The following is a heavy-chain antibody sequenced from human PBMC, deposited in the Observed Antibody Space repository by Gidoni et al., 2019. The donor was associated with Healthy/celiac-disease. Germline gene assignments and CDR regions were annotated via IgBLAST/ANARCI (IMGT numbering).Heavy chain of an antibody. CDR2: IKQDGSEK. CDR1: GFTFSSYW. J-gene: IGHJ4*02. V-gene: IGHV3-7*01. D-gene: IGHD1-7*01. CDR3: ARENWNYGPTEFDY. Sequence: EVQLVESGGGLVQPGGSLRLSCAASGFTFSSYWMSWVRQAPGKGLEWVANIKQDGSEKYYVDSVKGRFTISRDNAKNSLYLQMNSLRAEDTAVYYCARENWNYGPTEFDYWGQGTLVTVSS.